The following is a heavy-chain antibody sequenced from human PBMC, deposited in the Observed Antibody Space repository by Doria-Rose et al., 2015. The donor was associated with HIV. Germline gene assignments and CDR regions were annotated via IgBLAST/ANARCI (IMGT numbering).Heavy chain of an antibody. D-gene: IGHD6-13*01. V-gene: IGHV2-26*01. CDR1: GVSLSSPGMG. Sequence: QVTLKESGPVLVKPTETLTLTCTVSGVSLSSPGMGVSWIRQPPGKALEWLAKIFSDDERSYKTSLKSRLTISRGTSKSQVVLTMTDMDPVDTATYYCARIKSSRWYHKYYFDFWGQGTLVIVPA. CDR3: ARIKSSRWYHKYYFDF. CDR2: IFSDDER. J-gene: IGHJ4*02.